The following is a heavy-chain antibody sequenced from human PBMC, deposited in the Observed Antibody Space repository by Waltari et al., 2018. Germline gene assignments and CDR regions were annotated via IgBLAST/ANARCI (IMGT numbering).Heavy chain of an antibody. CDR1: GGSISSSSYY. CDR2: IYYSGST. Sequence: QLQLQESGPGLVKPSETLSLTCTVSGGSISSSSYYWGWIRQPPGKGLEWIGSIYYSGSTYYNPSLKSRVTISVDTSKNQFSLKLSSVTAADTAVYYCARSPPRDNWFDPWGQGTLVTVSS. CDR3: ARSPPRDNWFDP. J-gene: IGHJ5*02. V-gene: IGHV4-39*07.